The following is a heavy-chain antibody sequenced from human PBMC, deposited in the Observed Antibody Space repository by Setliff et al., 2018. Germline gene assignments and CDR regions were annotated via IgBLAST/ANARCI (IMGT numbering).Heavy chain of an antibody. J-gene: IGHJ4*02. V-gene: IGHV3-30*02. D-gene: IGHD5-18*01. Sequence: PGGSLRLSCATSGFTFSTSAMHWLRQSPDNRLEWLAYIHYGGGHIQYADFVKGRFTVSRDYAKNSLYLQMNGLRAEDTAVYYCVRVYAYSYGFDSWGQGTQVTVSS. CDR2: IHYGGGHI. CDR1: GFTFSTSA. CDR3: VRVYAYSYGFDS.